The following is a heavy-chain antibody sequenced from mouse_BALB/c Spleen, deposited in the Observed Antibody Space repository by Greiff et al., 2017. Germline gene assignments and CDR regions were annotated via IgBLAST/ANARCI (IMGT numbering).Heavy chain of an antibody. CDR1: GYTFTSYV. CDR2: INPYNDGT. D-gene: IGHD2-1*01. J-gene: IGHJ3*01. CDR3: ARKGVYGNYGFAY. V-gene: IGHV1-14*01. Sequence: VQLKQSGPELVKPGASVKMSCKASGYTFTSYVMHWVKQKPGQGLEWIGYINPYNDGTKYNEKFKGKATLTSDKSSSTAYMELSSLTSEDSAVYYCARKGVYGNYGFAYWGQGTLVTVSA.